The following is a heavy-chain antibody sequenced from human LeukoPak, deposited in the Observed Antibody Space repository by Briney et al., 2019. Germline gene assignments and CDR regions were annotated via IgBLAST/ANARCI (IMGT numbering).Heavy chain of an antibody. CDR3: ARGDYYDSSGYYRLDAFDI. V-gene: IGHV3-21*01. Sequence: PGGSLRLSCAASGFTFSSYSMNWVRQAPGKGLEWVSSISSSSSYIYYADSVKGRFTISRDNAKNSLYLQMNSLRAEDTAVYYCARGDYYDSSGYYRLDAFDIWGQGTMVTVSS. CDR2: ISSSSSYI. J-gene: IGHJ3*02. CDR1: GFTFSSYS. D-gene: IGHD3-22*01.